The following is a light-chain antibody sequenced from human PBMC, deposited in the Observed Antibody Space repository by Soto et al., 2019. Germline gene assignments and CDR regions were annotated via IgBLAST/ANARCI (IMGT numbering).Light chain of an antibody. V-gene: IGKV4-1*01. CDR3: QQYYTTPRT. CDR2: WAS. J-gene: IGKJ1*01. CDR1: QSVLFSSNNKNY. Sequence: DIVMTQSPDSLAVSLGERATINCKSSQSVLFSSNNKNYLAWYQQKPGQRPKLLIYWASTRESGVPDRFSGSGSGTDFTLTINSLQAEDVAVYYCQQYYTTPRTFGQGTKVEIK.